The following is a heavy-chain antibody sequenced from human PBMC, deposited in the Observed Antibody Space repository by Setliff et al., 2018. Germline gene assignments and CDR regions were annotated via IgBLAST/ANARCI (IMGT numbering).Heavy chain of an antibody. J-gene: IGHJ5*01. Sequence: GGSLRLSCTASGFCFRSYWMSWVRRAPGKGLEWVAHINPDGGHTFYEDSVKGRFTISRDNAKNSRHLQVSSLRAEDTALYYCARDRNNWNDIDSWGHGTLVAVSS. CDR1: GFCFRSYW. CDR3: ARDRNNWNDIDS. CDR2: INPDGGHT. D-gene: IGHD1-20*01. V-gene: IGHV3-7*01.